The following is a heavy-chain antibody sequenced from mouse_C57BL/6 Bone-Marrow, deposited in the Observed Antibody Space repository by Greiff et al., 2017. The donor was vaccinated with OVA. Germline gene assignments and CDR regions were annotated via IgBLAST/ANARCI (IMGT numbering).Heavy chain of an antibody. V-gene: IGHV1-85*01. CDR1: GYSFTSYD. Sequence: QVQLQQSGPELVKPGASVSLSCKASGYSFTSYDLNWVKQQPRQGIEWIGWIYPRDGSTKYNAKFKGQATLTVDTSSSTAYMERHSLTSEDSAVYFCVAEFAYWGQGTLVTVSA. CDR3: VAEFAY. CDR2: IYPRDGST. J-gene: IGHJ3*01.